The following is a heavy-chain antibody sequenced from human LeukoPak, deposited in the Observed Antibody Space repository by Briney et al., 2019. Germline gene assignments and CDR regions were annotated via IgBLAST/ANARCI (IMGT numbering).Heavy chain of an antibody. CDR3: AKGPLTEVAGTTWDS. CDR2: IRSSSDTI. CDR1: GFTFSSYS. V-gene: IGHV3-48*01. Sequence: GGSLRLSCAVSGFTFSSYSMNWVRQAPGKGLEWVSYIRSSSDTIYYADSVKGRFTVSRDNSQITLYLQMNSLRAEDTAVYFCAKGPLTEVAGTTWDSWDRGTLVTVSS. J-gene: IGHJ4*02. D-gene: IGHD6-19*01.